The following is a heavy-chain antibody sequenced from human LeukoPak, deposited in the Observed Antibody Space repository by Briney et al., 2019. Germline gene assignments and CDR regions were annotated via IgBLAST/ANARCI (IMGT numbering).Heavy chain of an antibody. Sequence: GASVKVSCKASGYTFTGYDINWVRQATGQGLEWMGWINPNSDNTGYPQKFQGRVTITWNTSISTAYMELSSLRSEDTAVYYCARGPSGSWSSRVRYMDVWGKGTTVTVSS. CDR2: INPNSDNT. CDR3: ARGPSGSWSSRVRYMDV. J-gene: IGHJ6*03. D-gene: IGHD6-13*01. CDR1: GYTFTGYD. V-gene: IGHV1-8*03.